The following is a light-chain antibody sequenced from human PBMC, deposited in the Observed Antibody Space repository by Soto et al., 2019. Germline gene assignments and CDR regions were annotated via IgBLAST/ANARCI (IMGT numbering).Light chain of an antibody. J-gene: IGKJ3*01. Sequence: EIVMTQFPATLSVALGERATLSCRASQSIRSNLEGYQQKPGQAPRLLIYGAATRATGIPATFSGSGSGTEFTLTISSLQSEDFAVYYCQQYNNWPFTFGPGTKVDIK. CDR3: QQYNNWPFT. CDR1: QSIRSN. V-gene: IGKV3-15*01. CDR2: GAA.